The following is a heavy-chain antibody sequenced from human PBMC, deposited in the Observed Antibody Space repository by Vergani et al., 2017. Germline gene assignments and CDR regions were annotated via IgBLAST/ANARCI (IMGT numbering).Heavy chain of an antibody. CDR3: ARATYYYDSSGYRQYYFDY. Sequence: QVQLQESGPGLVKPSETLSLTCTVSGGSISSYYWSWIRQPPGKGLEWIGYIYYSGSTYYNPSLKSRVTISVDTSKNQFSLKLSSVTAADTAVYYCARATYYYDSSGYRQYYFDYWGQGTLVTVSS. CDR2: IYYSGST. J-gene: IGHJ4*02. CDR1: GGSISSYY. V-gene: IGHV4-59*12. D-gene: IGHD3-22*01.